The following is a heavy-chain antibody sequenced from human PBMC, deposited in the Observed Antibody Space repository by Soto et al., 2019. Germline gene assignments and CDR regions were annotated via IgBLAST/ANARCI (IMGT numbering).Heavy chain of an antibody. CDR3: AREGYDILTGYSRSWFDP. CDR2: IYYSGST. CDR1: GGSISSYY. J-gene: IGHJ5*02. V-gene: IGHV4-59*01. Sequence: SETLSLTCTVSGGSISSYYWSWIRQPPGKGLEWIGYIYYSGSTNYNPSLKSRVTISVDTSKNQFSLKLSSVTAADTAVYYCAREGYDILTGYSRSWFDPWGQGTLVTVSS. D-gene: IGHD3-9*01.